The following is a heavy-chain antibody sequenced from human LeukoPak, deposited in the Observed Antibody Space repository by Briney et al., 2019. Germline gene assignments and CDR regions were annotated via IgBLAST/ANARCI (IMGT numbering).Heavy chain of an antibody. CDR1: GGSISSGGYY. Sequence: SETLSLTCTVSGGSISSGGYYWSWIRQHPGKGLEWIGYIYYSGSTYYNPSLKSRVTISVDTSKNQFSLKLSSVTAADTAVYYCARYADREGSFDYWGQGTLVTVPS. CDR2: IYYSGST. CDR3: ARYADREGSFDY. V-gene: IGHV4-31*03. J-gene: IGHJ4*02. D-gene: IGHD3-10*01.